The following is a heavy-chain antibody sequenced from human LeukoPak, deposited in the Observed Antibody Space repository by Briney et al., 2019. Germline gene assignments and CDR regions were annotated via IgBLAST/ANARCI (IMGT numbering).Heavy chain of an antibody. CDR3: ARGPIIVPSMYPFDN. D-gene: IGHD2-2*01. CDR2: IYSGGST. V-gene: IGHV3-53*01. Sequence: PGGSLRLSCAASGFTVSSNYMSWVRQAPGKGLEWVSVIYSGGSTYYADSVKGRFTISRDNSKNTLYLQMNSLRAEDTAVYYCARGPIIVPSMYPFDNWGQGTLVTVSS. J-gene: IGHJ4*02. CDR1: GFTVSSNY.